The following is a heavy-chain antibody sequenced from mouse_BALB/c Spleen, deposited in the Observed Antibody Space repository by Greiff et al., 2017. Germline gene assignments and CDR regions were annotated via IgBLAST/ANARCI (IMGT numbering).Heavy chain of an antibody. CDR1: GFAFSSYD. V-gene: IGHV5-12-1*01. CDR2: ISSGGGST. J-gene: IGHJ4*01. CDR3: ARGNPRLYAMDY. Sequence: EVQGVESGGGLVKPGGSLKLSCAASGFAFSSYDLSWVRQTPEKRLEWVAYISSGGGSTYYPDTVKGRFTISRDNAKNTLYLQMSSLKSEDTAMYYCARGNPRLYAMDYWGQGTSVTVAS.